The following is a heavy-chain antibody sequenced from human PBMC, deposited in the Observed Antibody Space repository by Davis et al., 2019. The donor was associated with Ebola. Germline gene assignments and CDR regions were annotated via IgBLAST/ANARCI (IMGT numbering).Heavy chain of an antibody. CDR3: ARDTIALNF. V-gene: IGHV4-34*12. Sequence: MPSETLSLTCAVYGGSFSDYFWSWIRQSPGKGLEWIGSIFYTGNTFYNPSLSSRVTISIDTSNNQFSLKLSSVTAADTAVYYCARDTIALNFWGRGTLVTVSS. D-gene: IGHD2-21*01. CDR1: GGSFSDYF. CDR2: IFYTGNT. J-gene: IGHJ4*02.